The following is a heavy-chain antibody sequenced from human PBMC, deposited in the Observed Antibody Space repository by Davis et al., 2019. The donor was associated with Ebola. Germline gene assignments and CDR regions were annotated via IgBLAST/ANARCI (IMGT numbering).Heavy chain of an antibody. D-gene: IGHD3-10*01. Sequence: GESLKISCSASGFTFSSYAMHWVRQAPGKGLEYVSAISSNGGSTYYADSVKGRFTISRDNSQNTLYLQMNSLRAEDTALYYCAKDGLLWFAEPFGYWGQGTLVTVSA. CDR3: AKDGLLWFAEPFGY. CDR1: GFTFSSYA. J-gene: IGHJ4*02. V-gene: IGHV3-64*04. CDR2: ISSNGGST.